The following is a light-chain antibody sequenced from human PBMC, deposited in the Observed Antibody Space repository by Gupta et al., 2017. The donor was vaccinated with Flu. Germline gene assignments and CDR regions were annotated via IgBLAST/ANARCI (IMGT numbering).Light chain of an antibody. Sequence: QSALIQPPSMSGTPGQRVTIPCSGSRSNIETNTVVWYQRLPGAAPKVLIYADVQRPSGVPDRFSGSKSGTSASLAISGLKSEDEAEYYCAAWDASLSGYWVFGGGTKLTVL. CDR3: AAWDASLSGYWV. V-gene: IGLV1-44*01. J-gene: IGLJ3*02. CDR2: ADV. CDR1: RSNIETNT.